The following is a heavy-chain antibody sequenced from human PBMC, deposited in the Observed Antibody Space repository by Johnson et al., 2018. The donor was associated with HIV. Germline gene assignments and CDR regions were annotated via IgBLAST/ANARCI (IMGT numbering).Heavy chain of an antibody. CDR1: GFSFTYSW. J-gene: IGHJ3*01. CDR3: VRRQYSTNWQVAFDV. D-gene: IGHD6-13*01. CDR2: IKQDGSEK. Sequence: EVQLLESGGGLVQPGGSLRLSCVASGFSFTYSWMSWVRQAPGKGLEWVANIKQDGSEKYYVDSVKGRFTISRDNAKNTLYLQMCSLRGEDMAVYYCVRRQYSTNWQVAFDVWGQGTMVTVST. V-gene: IGHV3-7*01.